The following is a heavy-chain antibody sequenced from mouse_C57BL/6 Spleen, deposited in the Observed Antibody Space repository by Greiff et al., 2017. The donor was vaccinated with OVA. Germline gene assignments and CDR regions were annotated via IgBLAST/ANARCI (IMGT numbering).Heavy chain of an antibody. CDR2: ISSGGSYT. CDR1: GFTFSSYG. D-gene: IGHD1-1*01. J-gene: IGHJ1*03. CDR3: ARRSSYFDV. V-gene: IGHV5-6*01. Sequence: EVQLVESGGDLVKPGGSLKLSCAASGFTFSSYGMSWVRQTPDKRLEWVATISSGGSYTYYPDSVKGRFTISRDNAKNTLYLQMSSLKSEDTAMYYCARRSSYFDVWGTGTTVTVSS.